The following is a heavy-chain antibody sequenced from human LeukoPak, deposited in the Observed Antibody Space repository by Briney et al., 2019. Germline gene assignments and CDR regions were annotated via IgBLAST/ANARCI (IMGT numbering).Heavy chain of an antibody. D-gene: IGHD3-10*01. J-gene: IGHJ3*02. V-gene: IGHV1-8*03. CDR3: ARGLGDGSAFDI. Sequence: ASVKVSCKATGYTFTGYYMHWVRQATGQGLEWMGWMNPNSGNTGYAQKFQGRVTITRNTSISTAYMELSSLRSEDTAVYYCARGLGDGSAFDIWGQGTMVTVSS. CDR1: GYTFTGYY. CDR2: MNPNSGNT.